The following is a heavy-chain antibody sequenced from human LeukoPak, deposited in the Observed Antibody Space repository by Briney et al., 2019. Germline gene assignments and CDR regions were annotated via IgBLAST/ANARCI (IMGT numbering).Heavy chain of an antibody. CDR3: ARAGGIAAANDAFDI. Sequence: SETLSLTCTVSGGSISSSSYYWGWIRQPPGKGLEWIGSIYYSGSTNYNPSLKSRVAISVDTSKNQFSLKLSSVTAADTAVYYCARAGGIAAANDAFDIWGQGTMVTVSS. J-gene: IGHJ3*02. CDR1: GGSISSSSYY. V-gene: IGHV4-39*07. CDR2: IYYSGST. D-gene: IGHD6-13*01.